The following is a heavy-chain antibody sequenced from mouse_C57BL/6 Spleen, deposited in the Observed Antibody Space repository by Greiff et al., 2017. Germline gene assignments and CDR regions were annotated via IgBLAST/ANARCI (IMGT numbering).Heavy chain of an antibody. CDR3: ARKTARATAY. CDR2: IGPSDSCT. Sequence: VQLQQPGAGLVKPGASVKLSCKASGYTFTSYWMRWVKQRPGQGLEWIGEIGPSDSCTNYNQKLKGKATLTVDRSSCTPYMQLSSLTSEDSEFSCCARKTARATAYWGQGTLVTVSA. J-gene: IGHJ3*01. CDR1: GYTFTSYW. D-gene: IGHD3-2*01. V-gene: IGHV1-50*01.